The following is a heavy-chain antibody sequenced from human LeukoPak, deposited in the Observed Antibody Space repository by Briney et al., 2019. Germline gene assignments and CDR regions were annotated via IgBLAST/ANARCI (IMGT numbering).Heavy chain of an antibody. CDR3: ARDWILAAQPINFFDY. CDR1: GFTFSSYG. CDR2: ISYDGTNK. Sequence: SLRLSCAASGFTFSSYGMHWVRQAPGKGLEWVAVISYDGTNKYYADSVKGRFTISRDNSKNTLYLQINSLRAEDTAVYYCARDWILAAQPINFFDYWGQGTLVTVSS. J-gene: IGHJ4*02. D-gene: IGHD5-18*01. V-gene: IGHV3-30*03.